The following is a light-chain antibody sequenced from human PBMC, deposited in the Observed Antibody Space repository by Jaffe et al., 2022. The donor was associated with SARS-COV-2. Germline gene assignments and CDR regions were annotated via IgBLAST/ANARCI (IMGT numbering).Light chain of an antibody. Sequence: QSALTQPASVSGSPGQSITISCIGSSGDVGSYALVSWYQQHPGKVPKLILYEGNKRPSGVSDRFSGSKSGNTASLTISGLQAEDEADYYCCSYAGSNSYVFGTGTRVTVL. CDR2: EGN. J-gene: IGLJ1*01. CDR3: CSYAGSNSYV. CDR1: SGDVGSYAL. V-gene: IGLV2-23*01.